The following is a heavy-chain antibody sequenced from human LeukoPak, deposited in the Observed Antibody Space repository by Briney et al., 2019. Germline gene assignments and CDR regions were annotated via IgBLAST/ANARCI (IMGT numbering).Heavy chain of an antibody. CDR2: ISGSGGAT. J-gene: IGHJ4*02. CDR1: GFSFSSYS. Sequence: GGSLRLSCAASGFSFSSYSMTWVRQAPGKGLEWVSVISGSGGATYYADSVKGRFTISRDNSKNTLCLQMNSLRAEDTAVYYCARAAMVRGVDYFDSWGQGTLVTVSS. D-gene: IGHD3-10*01. V-gene: IGHV3-23*01. CDR3: ARAAMVRGVDYFDS.